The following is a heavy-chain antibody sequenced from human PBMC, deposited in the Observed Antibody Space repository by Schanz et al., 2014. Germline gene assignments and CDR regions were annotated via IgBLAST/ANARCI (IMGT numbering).Heavy chain of an antibody. CDR2: INPNSGDT. D-gene: IGHD2-2*01. CDR3: ARERASSRADH. Sequence: QVQLVQSAAEVKKPGASVKVSCKASGYSFTGYYIHWVRQAPGQGLEWMAWINPNSGDTNDAQRFQGRVTLTRDTSISTVYMELSTLRSDDTAVYYCARERASSRADHWGQGTLLAVFS. CDR1: GYSFTGYY. V-gene: IGHV1-2*02. J-gene: IGHJ4*02.